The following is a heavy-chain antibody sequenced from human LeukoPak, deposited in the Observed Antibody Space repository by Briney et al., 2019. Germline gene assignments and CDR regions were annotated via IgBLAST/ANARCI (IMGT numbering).Heavy chain of an antibody. CDR3: ARTGYNYGTRLND. J-gene: IGHJ4*02. CDR2: ITYIDGST. CDR1: GFTFSSYA. D-gene: IGHD5-18*01. Sequence: GGSLRLSCAASGFTFSSYAMSWVRQAPGKGLEWVSGITYIDGSTYYADSVKGRFTISRDNSKNTLYLQMNSLRAEDTAVYYCARTGYNYGTRLNDWGQGTLVTVSS. V-gene: IGHV3-23*01.